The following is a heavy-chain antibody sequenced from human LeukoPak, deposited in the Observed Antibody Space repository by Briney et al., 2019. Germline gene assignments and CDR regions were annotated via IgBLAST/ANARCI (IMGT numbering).Heavy chain of an antibody. V-gene: IGHV3-74*01. CDR2: INSVVSST. Sequence: GGSLRLSCAPSGFTFSHYWMQCVRHAPGKGRVWVSRINSVVSSTTYADSVKGRFTISRDNAKNTLDLQMNSLRAEDTAVYYCARGAWIQLWFDSFDIWGQGTMVTVSS. CDR3: ARGAWIQLWFDSFDI. CDR1: GFTFSHYW. D-gene: IGHD5-18*01. J-gene: IGHJ3*02.